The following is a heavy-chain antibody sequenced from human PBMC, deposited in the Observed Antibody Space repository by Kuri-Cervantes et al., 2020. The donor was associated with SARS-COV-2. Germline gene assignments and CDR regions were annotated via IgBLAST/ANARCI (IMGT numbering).Heavy chain of an antibody. CDR1: GFTFTSSA. D-gene: IGHD3-22*01. V-gene: IGHV1-58*02. J-gene: IGHJ4*02. Sequence: SVKVSCKASGFTFTSSAMQWVRQARGQRLEWIGWIVVGSGNTNYAQKFQERVTITRDMSTSTAYMELSSLRSEDTAVYYCAADPGYYDSSGYLPPKNWGQGTLVTVSS. CDR2: IVVGSGNT. CDR3: AADPGYYDSSGYLPPKN.